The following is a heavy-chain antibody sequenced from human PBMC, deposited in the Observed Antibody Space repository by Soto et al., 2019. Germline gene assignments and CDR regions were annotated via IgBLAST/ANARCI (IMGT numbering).Heavy chain of an antibody. CDR2: ISSSSSSYI. Sequence: EVQLVESGGGLVKPGGSLRLSCAASGFTFSSYSMNWVRQAPGKGLEWVSSISSSSSSYIYYADSVKGRFTISRDNAKNSLYLQMNSLRAEDTAVYYCARDSYCSSTSCYADAFDIWGQGTMVTVSS. D-gene: IGHD2-2*01. CDR3: ARDSYCSSTSCYADAFDI. CDR1: GFTFSSYS. V-gene: IGHV3-21*01. J-gene: IGHJ3*02.